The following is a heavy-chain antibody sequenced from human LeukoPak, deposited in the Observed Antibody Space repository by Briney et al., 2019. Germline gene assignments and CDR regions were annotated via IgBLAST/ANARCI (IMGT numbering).Heavy chain of an antibody. CDR3: AREDYYYDSSGYYYVDAFDI. V-gene: IGHV4-34*01. J-gene: IGHJ3*02. CDR2: INHSGST. Sequence: SETLSLTCAVYGGSFSGYYWSWIRQPPGKGLEWIGEINHSGSTNYNPSLKSRVTISVDTSKNQFSLKLSSVTAADTAVYYCAREDYYYDSSGYYYVDAFDIWGQGTMVTVSS. CDR1: GGSFSGYY. D-gene: IGHD3-22*01.